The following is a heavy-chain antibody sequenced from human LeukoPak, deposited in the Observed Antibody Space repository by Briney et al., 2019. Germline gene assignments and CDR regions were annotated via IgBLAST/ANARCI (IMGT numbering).Heavy chain of an antibody. CDR2: IYHSGSI. J-gene: IGHJ4*02. Sequence: ASETLSLTCGVSGVSITSGNWWSWVRQPPGKGLEWIGEIYHSGSINYNPSLESRVTLSVDASENRFSLRLSSVTAADTAVYYCARGGRKYCAGDCYTVDYWGQGTLVTVSS. CDR3: ARGGRKYCAGDCYTVDY. V-gene: IGHV4-4*02. D-gene: IGHD2-21*02. CDR1: GVSITSGNW.